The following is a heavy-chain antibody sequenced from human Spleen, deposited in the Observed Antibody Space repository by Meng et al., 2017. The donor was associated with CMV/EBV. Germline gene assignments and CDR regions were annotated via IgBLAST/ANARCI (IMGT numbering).Heavy chain of an antibody. CDR2: MYTGGNT. V-gene: IGHV3-53*01. Sequence: GGSLRLSCTASGFAFSGYGMHWVRQAPGKGLEWVSIMYTGGNTNYADSVKGRFTISRDNSKNTLYLQMNSLRVEDTAIYYCARGMQPYYYYGMDVWGQGTTVTVSS. D-gene: IGHD6-13*01. CDR1: GFAFSGYG. J-gene: IGHJ6*02. CDR3: ARGMQPYYYYGMDV.